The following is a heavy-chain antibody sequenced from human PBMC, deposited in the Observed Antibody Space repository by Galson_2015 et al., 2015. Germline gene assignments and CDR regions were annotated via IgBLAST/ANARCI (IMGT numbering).Heavy chain of an antibody. D-gene: IGHD2-2*01. CDR3: AKALLGGYTVVRVSYFDY. Sequence: SLRLSCAASGFTFSSYAMSWVRQAPGKGLEWVSAISGSGGSTYYADSVKGRFTISRDNSKNTLYLQMNSLRAEDTAVYYCAKALLGGYTVVRVSYFDYWGQGTLVTVSS. V-gene: IGHV3-23*01. CDR2: ISGSGGST. J-gene: IGHJ4*02. CDR1: GFTFSSYA.